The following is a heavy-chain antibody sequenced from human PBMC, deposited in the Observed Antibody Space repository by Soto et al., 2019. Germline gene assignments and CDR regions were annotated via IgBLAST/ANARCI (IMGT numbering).Heavy chain of an antibody. CDR2: ISGTGGST. CDR1: GFTFSSYA. CDR3: ATQYSNYVRFDY. J-gene: IGHJ4*02. D-gene: IGHD4-4*01. V-gene: IGHV3-23*01. Sequence: PGGSLRLSCAASGFTFSSYAMSWVRQAPGKGLEWVSTISGTGGSTYYADSVKGRFTISRDNSKNTLYLQMNSLRAEDTAVYYCATQYSNYVRFDYWGQGTLDTVSS.